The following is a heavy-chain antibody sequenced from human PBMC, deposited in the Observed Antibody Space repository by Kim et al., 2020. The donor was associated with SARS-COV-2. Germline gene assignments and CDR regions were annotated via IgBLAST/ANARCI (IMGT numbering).Heavy chain of an antibody. V-gene: IGHV4-34*01. J-gene: IGHJ4*02. CDR3: ARGRRGSGSYYRY. D-gene: IGHD3-10*01. CDR2: INHSGST. CDR1: GGSFSGYY. Sequence: SQTLSLTCAVYGGSFSGYYWSWIRQPPGKGLEWIGEINHSGSTNYNPSLKSRVTISVDTSKNQFSLKLSSVTAADTAVYYCARGRRGSGSYYRYWGQGTL.